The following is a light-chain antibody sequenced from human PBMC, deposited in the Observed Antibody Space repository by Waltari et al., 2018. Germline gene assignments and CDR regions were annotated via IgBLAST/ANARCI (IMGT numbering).Light chain of an antibody. CDR3: ATWDDSLTGVV. V-gene: IGLV1-44*01. J-gene: IGLJ3*02. CDR1: RSNIGRNT. CDR2: TNN. Sequence: QSVLTQPPSVSGTPGQRVSISCSGSRSNIGRNTVNWYRQLPGTAPKLLISTNNLRPSGVPDRVSGSKSGTSASLAISGLQPEDEADYYCATWDDSLTGVVFGGGTKLTV.